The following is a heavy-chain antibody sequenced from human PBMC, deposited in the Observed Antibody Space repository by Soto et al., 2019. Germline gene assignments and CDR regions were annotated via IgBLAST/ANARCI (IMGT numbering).Heavy chain of an antibody. Sequence: QVQLVQSGAEVKKPGASVKVSCKASGYTFTSYAMHWVRQAPGQRLEWMGWINAGNGNTKYSQKFQGRVTITRDTSASTAYMELSSLRSEDTAVYYCARGRRITMVRGDPWGDWFDPWGQGTLVTVSS. J-gene: IGHJ5*02. V-gene: IGHV1-3*01. CDR1: GYTFTSYA. CDR3: ARGRRITMVRGDPWGDWFDP. CDR2: INAGNGNT. D-gene: IGHD3-10*01.